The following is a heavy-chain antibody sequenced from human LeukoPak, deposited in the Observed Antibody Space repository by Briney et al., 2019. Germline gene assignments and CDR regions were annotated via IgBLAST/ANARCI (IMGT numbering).Heavy chain of an antibody. J-gene: IGHJ4*02. CDR1: GASISSYY. V-gene: IGHV4-4*07. CDR3: AKHTYYYDSVGYYPLDY. D-gene: IGHD3-22*01. Sequence: PSETLSLTCTVSGASISSYYWSWIRQPAGKGLEWIGRMYISDSINYNPSLKSRVTMLGDTSKNQLSLKLRSVPAADTAVYYCAKHTYYYDSVGYYPLDYWGQGILVTVSS. CDR2: MYISDSI.